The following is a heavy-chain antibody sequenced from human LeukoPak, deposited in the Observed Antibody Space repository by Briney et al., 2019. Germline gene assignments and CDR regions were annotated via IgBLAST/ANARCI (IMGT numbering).Heavy chain of an antibody. CDR1: GFTFSSYW. CDR3: AREFCTNGVCYSDAFDI. V-gene: IGHV3-7*01. J-gene: IGHJ3*02. CDR2: IKQDGSEN. D-gene: IGHD2-8*01. Sequence: PGGSLSLSCAASGFTFSSYWMSWVRQAPGKGLEWLANIKQDGSENYYVDAVKGRFTISRDNAKNSLYLQMNSLRAEDTAVYYCAREFCTNGVCYSDAFDIWGQGTMVTVSS.